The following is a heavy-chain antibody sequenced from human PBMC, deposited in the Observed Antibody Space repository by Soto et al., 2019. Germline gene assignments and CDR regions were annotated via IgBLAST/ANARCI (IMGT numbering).Heavy chain of an antibody. D-gene: IGHD2-2*01. Sequence: QVQLVQSGAEVKKPGSSVKVSCKASGGTFSSYAISWVRQAPGQGLEWMEGIIPVFGTANYAQKVQGGVTITPNERSSTAYMERRSRRSEDTAVYYCAGHVPSAGSYDGMDVWGQGTTVTVSS. V-gene: IGHV1-69*05. CDR2: IIPVFGTA. CDR1: GGTFSSYA. J-gene: IGHJ6*02. CDR3: AGHVPSAGSYDGMDV.